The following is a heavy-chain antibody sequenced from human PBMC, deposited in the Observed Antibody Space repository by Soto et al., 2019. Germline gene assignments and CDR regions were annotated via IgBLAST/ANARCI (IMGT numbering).Heavy chain of an antibody. V-gene: IGHV5-51*01. CDR1: GYSFTSYW. D-gene: IGHD3-9*01. CDR2: IYPGDSDT. Sequence: PGESLKISCKGSGYSFTSYWIGWVRQMPGKGLEWMGIIYPGDSDTRYSPSFQGQVTISADKSISTAYLQWSSLKASDTAMYYCARPERRKLRYFDCSIQGVGIWGQGTMVTVS. J-gene: IGHJ3*02. CDR3: ARPERRKLRYFDCSIQGVGI.